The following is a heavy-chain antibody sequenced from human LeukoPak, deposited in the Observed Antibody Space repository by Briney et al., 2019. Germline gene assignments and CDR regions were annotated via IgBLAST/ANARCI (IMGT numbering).Heavy chain of an antibody. D-gene: IGHD3-16*01. V-gene: IGHV1-18*01. CDR1: GYTFTSYG. J-gene: IGHJ4*02. CDR3: ARAYLYWGSHDFADGRLDF. CDR2: INTYNGDT. Sequence: GASVKVSCKASGYTFTSYGIGWLRQAPGQGLEWMGWINTYNGDTKYAQKLQGRVTMTTDTSTSVGYMELRSLRSDDTAVYYCARAYLYWGSHDFADGRLDFWGQGTLVTVSS.